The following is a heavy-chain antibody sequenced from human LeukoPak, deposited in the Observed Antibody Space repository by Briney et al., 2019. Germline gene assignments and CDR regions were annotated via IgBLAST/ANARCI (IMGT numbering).Heavy chain of an antibody. D-gene: IGHD5-18*01. CDR1: GYTFTSYG. CDR3: ARDRGWAGYTYGSYY. CDR2: IIPIFGTA. V-gene: IGHV1-69*13. Sequence: SVKVSCKASGYTFTSYGISWVRQAPGQGLEWMGGIIPIFGTANYAQKFQGRVTITADESTSTAYMELSGLRSEDTAVYYCARDRGWAGYTYGSYYWGQGTLVTVSS. J-gene: IGHJ4*02.